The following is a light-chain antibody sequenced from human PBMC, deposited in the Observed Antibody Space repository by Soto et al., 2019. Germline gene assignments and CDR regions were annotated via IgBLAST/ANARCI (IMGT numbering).Light chain of an antibody. Sequence: QAVVTQEPSLTVSPGGTVTLTCGSSTGAVTSGHYPYWFQQKPGQAPWTLIYDTSSKHSWTPARFSGSLLGGKAALTLSGAQPEDEAEYYCLLSYSGALYVFGTGTKLTVL. CDR2: DTS. V-gene: IGLV7-46*01. CDR3: LLSYSGALYV. CDR1: TGAVTSGHY. J-gene: IGLJ1*01.